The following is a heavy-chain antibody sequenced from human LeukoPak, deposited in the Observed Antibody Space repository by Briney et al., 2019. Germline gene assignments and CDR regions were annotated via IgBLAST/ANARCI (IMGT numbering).Heavy chain of an antibody. V-gene: IGHV1-69*17. D-gene: IGHD3-22*01. J-gene: IGHJ3*02. CDR1: GGTFSIYA. CDR2: IIPIFGIA. Sequence: SVKVSFKASGGTFSIYAISWVRQAPGQGVEWMGRIIPIFGIANYAQKFQGRVTITADKSTSTAYMELSSLRSEDTAVYYCASQGVDYYDSSRNAFDIWGQGTMVTVSS. CDR3: ASQGVDYYDSSRNAFDI.